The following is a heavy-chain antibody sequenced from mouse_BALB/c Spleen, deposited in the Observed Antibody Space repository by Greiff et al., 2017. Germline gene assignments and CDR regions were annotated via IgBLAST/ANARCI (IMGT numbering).Heavy chain of an antibody. J-gene: IGHJ3*01. CDR3: ARLAWFAY. CDR1: GFNFKDTY. Sequence: EVKLLESGAELVKPGASVKLSCTASGFNFKDTYMHWVKQRPEQGLEWIGRIDPANGNTKYDPKFQGKATITADTSSNTAYLQLSSLTSEDTAVYYCARLAWFAYWGQGTLVTVSA. V-gene: IGHV14-3*02. CDR2: IDPANGNT.